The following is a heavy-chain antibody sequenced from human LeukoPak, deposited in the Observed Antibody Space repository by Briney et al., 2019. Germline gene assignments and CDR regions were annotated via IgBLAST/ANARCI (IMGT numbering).Heavy chain of an antibody. D-gene: IGHD6-13*01. CDR3: ARGAGYSSSNDY. CDR1: GGSISSYY. Sequence: SETLSLTCTVSGGSISSYYWSWIRQPPGKGLEWIGYIYYSGSTNYNPSLESRVTISVDTSKNQFSLKLSSVTAADTAVYYCARGAGYSSSNDYWGQGTLVTVSS. CDR2: IYYSGST. V-gene: IGHV4-59*01. J-gene: IGHJ4*02.